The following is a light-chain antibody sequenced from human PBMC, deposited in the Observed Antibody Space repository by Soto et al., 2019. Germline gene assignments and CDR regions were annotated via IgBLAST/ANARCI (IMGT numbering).Light chain of an antibody. Sequence: DIQLTQSPSSLSASVGDRVTITCQASQDIRNFLNWYQHKPGKAPKLLIYTSSNLETGVPSRFNGSGSGTDFTFTISSLQPEDIATYYCQQYDNPPITFGQGTRLEI. CDR2: TSS. CDR1: QDIRNF. J-gene: IGKJ5*01. CDR3: QQYDNPPIT. V-gene: IGKV1-33*01.